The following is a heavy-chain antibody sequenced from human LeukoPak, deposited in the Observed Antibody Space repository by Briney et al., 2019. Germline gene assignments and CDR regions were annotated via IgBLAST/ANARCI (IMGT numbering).Heavy chain of an antibody. CDR2: VSESGSRT. D-gene: IGHD6-13*01. CDR1: GCSVTSYV. J-gene: IGHJ3*02. V-gene: IGHV3-23*01. Sequence: GGSLRLSCAASGCSVTSYVISSVLRAPRRGGLWVSDVSESGSRTYHEDSVMGRFTISRDNSKNTLYLQMNTLRAEDTAVYYCASAGYTSSSGRAFDIWGQGTMVTVSS. CDR3: ASAGYTSSSGRAFDI.